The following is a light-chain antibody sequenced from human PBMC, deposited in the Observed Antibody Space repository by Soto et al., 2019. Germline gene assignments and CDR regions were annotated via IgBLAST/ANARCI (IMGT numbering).Light chain of an antibody. CDR1: SGHSNYA. J-gene: IGLJ2*01. CDR2: ENIDGGH. CDR3: QTWDTGISVV. Sequence: QLVLTQSPSASASLGASVKLTCTLSSGHSNYAIAWHQQQPEKGPRYLMKENIDGGHSKGDGIPDRFSGSSSGAERYLTISSLQSEDESDYYCQTWDTGISVVFGGGTKLTVL. V-gene: IGLV4-69*01.